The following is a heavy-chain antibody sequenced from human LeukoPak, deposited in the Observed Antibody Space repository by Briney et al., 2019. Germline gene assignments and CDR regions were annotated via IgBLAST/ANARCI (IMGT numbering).Heavy chain of an antibody. J-gene: IGHJ6*02. CDR2: ISSGGNTK. D-gene: IGHD3-16*01. CDR3: ARERFAYGMDV. CDR1: GFTFNNNA. Sequence: GGSLRLSCTASGFTFNNNAMSWVRQAPGKGLEWVSYISSGGNTKYYADSVKGRFTISRDNGKNFLYLQMNSLRAEDTAVYYCARERFAYGMDVWGQGTTVTVSS. V-gene: IGHV3-11*04.